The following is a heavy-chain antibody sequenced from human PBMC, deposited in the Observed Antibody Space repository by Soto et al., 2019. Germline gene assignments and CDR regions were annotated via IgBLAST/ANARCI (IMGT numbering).Heavy chain of an antibody. V-gene: IGHV3-74*01. D-gene: IGHD6-19*01. CDR2: INSDGSST. CDR1: GFTFSSYW. Sequence: QAGGSLRLSCAASGFTFSSYWMHWVRQAPGKGLVWVSRINSDGSSTSYADSVKGRFTISRDNAKNTLYLQMNNLRAEDTAVYYCASVDLAVADDAFDIWGQGTMVTVSS. CDR3: ASVDLAVADDAFDI. J-gene: IGHJ3*02.